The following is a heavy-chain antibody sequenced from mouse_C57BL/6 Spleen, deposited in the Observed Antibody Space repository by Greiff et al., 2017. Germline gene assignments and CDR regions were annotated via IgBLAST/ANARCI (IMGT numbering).Heavy chain of an antibody. Sequence: VQLQESGAELVRPGTSVKVSCKASGYAFTNYLIEWVKQRPGQGLEWIGVINPGSGGTNYNEKFKGKATLTADKSSSTAYMQLSSLTSEDSAVYFCASSSSGYVGFAYWGQGTLVTVSA. V-gene: IGHV1-54*01. CDR2: INPGSGGT. CDR3: ASSSSGYVGFAY. D-gene: IGHD3-2*02. J-gene: IGHJ3*01. CDR1: GYAFTNYL.